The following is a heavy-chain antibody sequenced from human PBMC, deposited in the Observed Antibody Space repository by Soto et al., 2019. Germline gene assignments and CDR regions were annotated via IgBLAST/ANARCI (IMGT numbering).Heavy chain of an antibody. J-gene: IGHJ6*02. Sequence: QVQLVQSGAEVKKPGASVKVSCKASGYTFTSYAMHWVRQAPGQRLEWMGWIIAGNGNTKYSQKFQGRVTITRDTSASTAYMELSSLRSEDTAVYYCARGGYCSCTSCYRNYYGLDVWGQGTTVTVSS. V-gene: IGHV1-3*01. CDR1: GYTFTSYA. D-gene: IGHD2-2*01. CDR3: ARGGYCSCTSCYRNYYGLDV. CDR2: IIAGNGNT.